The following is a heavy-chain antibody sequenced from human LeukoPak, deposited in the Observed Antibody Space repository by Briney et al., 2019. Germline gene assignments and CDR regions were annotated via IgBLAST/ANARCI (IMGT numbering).Heavy chain of an antibody. CDR1: GFTFSSYA. Sequence: AGGSLRLSCAASGFTFSSYAMTWVRQAPGKGLEWVSAISAGVVTTYYADSVKGRFTISRDNSKNTLYLQMNSLRVEDTAVYFCARLRYKDFWSGSWKYSYYMDVWGKGTTVTVSS. CDR2: ISAGVVTT. J-gene: IGHJ6*03. CDR3: ARLRYKDFWSGSWKYSYYMDV. D-gene: IGHD3-3*01. V-gene: IGHV3-23*01.